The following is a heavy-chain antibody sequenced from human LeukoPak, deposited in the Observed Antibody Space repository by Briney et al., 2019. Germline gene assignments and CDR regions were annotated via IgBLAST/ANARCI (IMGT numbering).Heavy chain of an antibody. D-gene: IGHD2-21*02. CDR1: GFTFSGSW. CDR3: ARFLMVTAGDY. J-gene: IGHJ4*02. CDR2: ITGDGSGA. V-gene: IGHV3-74*01. Sequence: GGSLRLSLAASGFTFSGSWMHWVRQAPGKGLVWVSRITGDGSGATYADSVKGRFTISRDNAKNAVYLQMNSLRDEDTAVYYCARFLMVTAGDYWGQGTPVTVSS.